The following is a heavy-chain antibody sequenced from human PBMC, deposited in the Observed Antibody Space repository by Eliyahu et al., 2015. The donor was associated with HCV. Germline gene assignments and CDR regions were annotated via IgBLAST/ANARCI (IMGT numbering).Heavy chain of an antibody. J-gene: IGHJ4*02. CDR1: GFDFSRNW. D-gene: IGHD3-16*01. V-gene: IGHV3-74*01. CDR3: AKDLTWGASDY. Sequence: VRLVESGGDVVQPGGSLRLSCAASGFDFSRNWMHWVRQAPGKGLVWVSRINEDGSRTNSADFLKGRFTVSRDNAKNMLYLQMNRLTGEDTAVYFCAKDLTWGASDYWGQGNLVTVSS. CDR2: INEDGSRT.